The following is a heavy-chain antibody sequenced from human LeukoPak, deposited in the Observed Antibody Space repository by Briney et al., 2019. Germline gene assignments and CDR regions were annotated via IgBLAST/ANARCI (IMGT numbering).Heavy chain of an antibody. CDR3: AVDQGLLVEFDY. V-gene: IGHV1-2*02. CDR2: INPNSGGT. Sequence: AASVTVSCKASGYTFTGYYMHWVRQAPGQGLEWMGWINPNSGGTNYAQKFQGRVTMTRDTSISTAYMELSRLRSDDTAVYYCAVDQGLLVEFDYWGQGTLVTVSS. J-gene: IGHJ4*02. CDR1: GYTFTGYY. D-gene: IGHD6-25*01.